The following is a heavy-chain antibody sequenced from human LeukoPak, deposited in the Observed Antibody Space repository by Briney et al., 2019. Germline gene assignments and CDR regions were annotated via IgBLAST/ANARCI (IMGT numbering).Heavy chain of an antibody. V-gene: IGHV3-7*01. CDR2: IKQDGSEK. CDR3: AREGYSTSSDAFDI. D-gene: IGHD6-6*01. CDR1: GFTFSIYS. Sequence: GGSLRLSCATSGFTFSIYSMNWVRHATGKGLEGVANIKQDGSEKYYVDSVKCRFTIDRDNAKSSLYLQMNSLRAEDTAVYYCAREGYSTSSDAFDIWGQGTMVTVSS. J-gene: IGHJ3*02.